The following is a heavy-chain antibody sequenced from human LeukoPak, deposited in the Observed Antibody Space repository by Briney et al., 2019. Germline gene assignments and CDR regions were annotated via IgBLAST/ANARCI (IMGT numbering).Heavy chain of an antibody. V-gene: IGHV3-48*02. D-gene: IGHD3-9*01. CDR1: GFSFTDYP. Sequence: AGGSLRLSCATSGFSFTDYPMNWVRQAPGKGLEWISNIRTTAEGAKYAYYADSVEGRVTISRDDGKNTLYLHMNSLRDDDTAVYYCATDQRYAFDYWGQGILVTVSS. CDR2: IRTTAEGAKYA. J-gene: IGHJ4*02. CDR3: ATDQRYAFDY.